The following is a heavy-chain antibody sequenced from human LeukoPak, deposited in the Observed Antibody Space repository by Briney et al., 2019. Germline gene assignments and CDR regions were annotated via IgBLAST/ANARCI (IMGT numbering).Heavy chain of an antibody. V-gene: IGHV1-69*05. CDR3: ARHSGSYSAADY. J-gene: IGHJ4*02. Sequence: GSSVKVSCKASGGTFSSYAISWVRQAPGQGLEWMGGIVPILGTANYAQKFQGRVTITTDESTSTAYMELSSLRSEDTAVYYCARHSGSYSAADYWGQGTLVTVSS. D-gene: IGHD1-26*01. CDR1: GGTFSSYA. CDR2: IVPILGTA.